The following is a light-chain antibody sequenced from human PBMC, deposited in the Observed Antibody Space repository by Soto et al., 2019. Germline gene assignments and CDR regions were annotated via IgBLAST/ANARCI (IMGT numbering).Light chain of an antibody. J-gene: IGKJ1*01. CDR2: KAS. CDR1: QTISSW. Sequence: DIQMTQSPSTLSGSVGDRVTXXXXASQTISSWLAWYQQKPGKAPKLLIYKASTLKSGVPSRFSGSGSGTEFTLTISSLQPDDFATYYCQHYNSYSEAFGQGSKV. V-gene: IGKV1-5*03. CDR3: QHYNSYSEA.